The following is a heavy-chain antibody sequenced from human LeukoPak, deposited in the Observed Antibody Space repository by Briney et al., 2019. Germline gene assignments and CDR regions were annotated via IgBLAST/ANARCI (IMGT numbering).Heavy chain of an antibody. CDR1: GGSISSYY. CDR2: IYYSGST. J-gene: IGHJ4*02. D-gene: IGHD1-26*01. CDR3: ARLSTGATDY. V-gene: IGHV4-59*04. Sequence: KPSETLSLTCTVSGGSISSYYWSWIRQPPGKGLEWIGHIYYSGSTYYNPSLKSRVTISVDTSKNQFSLKLSSVTAADTAVYYCARLSTGATDYWGQGTLVTVSS.